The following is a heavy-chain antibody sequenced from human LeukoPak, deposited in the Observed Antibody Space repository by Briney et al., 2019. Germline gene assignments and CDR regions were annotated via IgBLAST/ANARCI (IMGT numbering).Heavy chain of an antibody. D-gene: IGHD3-9*01. J-gene: IGHJ4*02. CDR1: GFTFSSYG. CDR2: ISYDGSNK. Sequence: HPGGSLRLSCAASGFTFSSYGMHWVRQAPGKGLEWVAVISYDGSNKYYADSVKGRFTISRDNAKNSLYLQMNSLRAEDTAIYYCARLVMAYTFFDSWGQGTLVTVSS. V-gene: IGHV3-30*03. CDR3: ARLVMAYTFFDS.